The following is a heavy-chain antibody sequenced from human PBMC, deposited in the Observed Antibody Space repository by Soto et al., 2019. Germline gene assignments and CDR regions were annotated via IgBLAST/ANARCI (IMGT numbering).Heavy chain of an antibody. D-gene: IGHD3-10*01. CDR3: AKDATRYYYGSGSLEVFRGCLDY. V-gene: IGHV3-30*18. Sequence: GGSLRLSCAASGFTFSSYGMHWVRQAPGKGLEWVAVISYDGSNKYYADSVKGRFTISRDNSKNTLYLQMNSLRAEDTAVYYCAKDATRYYYGSGSLEVFRGCLDYWGQGTLVTVSS. J-gene: IGHJ4*02. CDR1: GFTFSSYG. CDR2: ISYDGSNK.